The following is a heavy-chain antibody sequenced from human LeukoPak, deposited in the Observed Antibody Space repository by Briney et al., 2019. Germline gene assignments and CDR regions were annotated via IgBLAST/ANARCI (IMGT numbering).Heavy chain of an antibody. CDR2: ISSSGSTI. J-gene: IGHJ4*02. CDR1: GFTFSSYS. CDR3: AKDRGIFAVGYFDS. Sequence: AGSLRLSCAGSGFTFSSYSMNWVRQAPGQGLEWVSYISSSGSTIYYADSVKGRFTISRDNAKNSLYLQMNSLRAEDTAVYYCAKDRGIFAVGYFDSWGQGTLVSVSS. D-gene: IGHD3-3*01. V-gene: IGHV3-48*04.